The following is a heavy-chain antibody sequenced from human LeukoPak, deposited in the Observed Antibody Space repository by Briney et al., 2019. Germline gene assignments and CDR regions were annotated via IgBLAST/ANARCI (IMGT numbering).Heavy chain of an antibody. J-gene: IGHJ4*02. D-gene: IGHD3-22*01. CDR2: IHYRGTT. Sequence: PSQTLSLTCSVSGVSISSDNYYWTWVRQHPGTGLEWIGHIHYRGTTYYNPSLQSRVTISVDASKNQFSLKLSSVTAADTAVYYCARAVGEYYYDSSGSRTGGYFDYWGQGTLVTVSS. V-gene: IGHV4-31*03. CDR1: GVSISSDNYY. CDR3: ARAVGEYYYDSSGSRTGGYFDY.